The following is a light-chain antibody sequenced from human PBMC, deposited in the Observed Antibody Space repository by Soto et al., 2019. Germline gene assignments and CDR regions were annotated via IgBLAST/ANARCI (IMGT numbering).Light chain of an antibody. J-gene: IGKJ1*01. CDR3: QQYGDSPPWA. CDR1: QGITSY. CDR2: AAS. Sequence: DIQLTQSPSFLSASVGDRVTITCRASQGITSYLAWYQEKPGKAPKLLIYAASTLQSGVPSRFSGSGSGTEFTLTISSLQPEDFAVYYCQQYGDSPPWAFGQGTKVDIK. V-gene: IGKV1-9*01.